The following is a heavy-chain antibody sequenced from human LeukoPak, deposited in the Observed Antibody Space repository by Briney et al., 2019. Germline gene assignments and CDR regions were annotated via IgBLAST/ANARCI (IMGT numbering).Heavy chain of an antibody. CDR3: ARAFRGSYSDY. J-gene: IGHJ4*02. CDR2: IYYSGST. CDR1: GGSISSNY. V-gene: IGHV4-59*01. D-gene: IGHD1-26*01. Sequence: SETLSLTCTVSGGSISSNYWSWIRQPPGKGLEWIGYIYYSGSTNYNPSLKSRVTISVDTSKNQFSLKLSSVTAADTAVYYCARAFRGSYSDYWGQGTLVTVSS.